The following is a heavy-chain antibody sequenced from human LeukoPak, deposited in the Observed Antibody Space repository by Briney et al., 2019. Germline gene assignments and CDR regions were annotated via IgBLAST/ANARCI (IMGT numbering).Heavy chain of an antibody. CDR3: ARIVVVPAANDFDY. V-gene: IGHV3-30*02. D-gene: IGHD2-2*01. CDR2: IRYDGSNK. J-gene: IGHJ4*02. CDR1: GFTFSSYG. Sequence: GGSLRLSCAASGFTFSSYGMHWVRQAPGKGLEWVAFIRYDGSNKYYADSVKGRFTISRDNSKNTLCLQMNSLRAEDTAVYYCARIVVVPAANDFDYWGQGTLVAVSS.